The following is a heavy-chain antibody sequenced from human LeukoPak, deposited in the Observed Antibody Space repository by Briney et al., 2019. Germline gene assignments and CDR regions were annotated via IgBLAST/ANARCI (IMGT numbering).Heavy chain of an antibody. CDR3: AKDKEIVVVTGSLDY. J-gene: IGHJ4*02. CDR1: GFTFDDYA. CDR2: ISWNSGSI. Sequence: GGSLRLSCAASGFTFDDYAMHWVRQAPGKGLEWVSGISWNSGSIGYADSVKGRFTISRDNAKNSLYLQMNSLRAVDTALYYCAKDKEIVVVTGSLDYWGPGTLVTVSS. V-gene: IGHV3-9*01. D-gene: IGHD2-21*02.